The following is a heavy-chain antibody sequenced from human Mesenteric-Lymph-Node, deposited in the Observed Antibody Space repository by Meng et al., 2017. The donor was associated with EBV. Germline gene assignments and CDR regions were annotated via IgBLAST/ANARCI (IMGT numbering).Heavy chain of an antibody. CDR1: GGSFSSGGYS. V-gene: IGHV4-30-2*01. J-gene: IGHJ4*02. Sequence: QFRLQESGSGLVKPSQTLSITCAVPGGSFSSGGYSWSWSRQPPGKGLEWIGYIYHFGSTNYNPSLKSRVTISVDRSKNQFSLNLTSMTAADTAVYYCARRGIAEGFDFWGQGTLVTVSS. CDR2: IYHFGST. CDR3: ARRGIAEGFDF.